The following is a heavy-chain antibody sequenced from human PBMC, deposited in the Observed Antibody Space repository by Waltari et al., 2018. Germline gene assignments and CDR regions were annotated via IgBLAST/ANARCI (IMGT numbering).Heavy chain of an antibody. V-gene: IGHV1-2*02. D-gene: IGHD1-1*01. CDR1: GYTFTGYY. CDR2: LNPNSGGT. J-gene: IGHJ3*02. CDR3: ARAHNWNDRRSDAFDI. Sequence: QVQLVQSGAEVKKPGASVKVSCKASGYTFTGYYMHWVRQAPGQGLEWMGWLNPNSGGTNNAQKFQGRVTMTRDTSISTAYMELSRLRSDDTAVYYCARAHNWNDRRSDAFDIWGQGTMVTVSS.